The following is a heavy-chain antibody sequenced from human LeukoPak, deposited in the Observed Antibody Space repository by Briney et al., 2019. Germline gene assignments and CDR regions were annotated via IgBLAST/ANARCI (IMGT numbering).Heavy chain of an antibody. CDR1: GFTLSDHY. Sequence: PGGSLRLSCAASGFTLSDHYMDWVRQAPGKGLEWVGRTRNKANSYTTEYAASVKGRFTISRDDSKNSLYLQMNSLKTEDTAVYYCTREDGYNFYYFDYWGQGTLVTVSS. CDR2: TRNKANSYTT. V-gene: IGHV3-72*01. CDR3: TREDGYNFYYFDY. J-gene: IGHJ4*02. D-gene: IGHD5-24*01.